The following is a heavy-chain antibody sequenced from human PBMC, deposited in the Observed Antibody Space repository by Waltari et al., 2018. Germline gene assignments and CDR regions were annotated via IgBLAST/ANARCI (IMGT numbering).Heavy chain of an antibody. D-gene: IGHD6-13*01. CDR1: GFTFSSFA. V-gene: IGHV3-23*01. CDR2: IRGSGGST. J-gene: IGHJ4*02. CDR3: AKDFAAAGTQTPYYFDY. Sequence: EVQLLESGGGLVQPGGSLSLSCAASGFTFSSFAMSWFRQAPRRGLEWVSAIRGSGGSTYYADSVKGRFTISRDNSKNTLYLQMNSLRAEDTAVYYCAKDFAAAGTQTPYYFDYWGQGTLVTVSS.